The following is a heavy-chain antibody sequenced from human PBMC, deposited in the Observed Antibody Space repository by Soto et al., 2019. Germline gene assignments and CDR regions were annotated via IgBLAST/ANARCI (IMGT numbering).Heavy chain of an antibody. CDR3: ARDLAVGLVDY. CDR1: GYNFTSYG. J-gene: IGHJ4*02. V-gene: IGHV1-18*01. CDR2: ISAYNGNI. Sequence: QVQLVQSGAEVKKPGASVKVSCKASGYNFTSYGITWVRQAPGQGLEWMGWISAYNGNIKYAQKLQGRVTMTTNTSTSTAYMELKSLRSDDTAVYYCARDLAVGLVDYWGQGTLVTVTS. D-gene: IGHD6-19*01.